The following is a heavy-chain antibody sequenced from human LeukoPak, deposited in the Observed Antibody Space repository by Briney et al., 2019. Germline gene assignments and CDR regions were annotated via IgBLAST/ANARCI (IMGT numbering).Heavy chain of an antibody. J-gene: IGHJ4*02. V-gene: IGHV3-48*03. CDR2: ISSSGSTI. CDR3: ARTTIYGSGSYPFDY. CDR1: GFTFSSYE. D-gene: IGHD3-10*01. Sequence: PGGSLRLSCAASGFTFSSYEMNWVRQAPGKGLEWVSYISSSGSTIYYADSVKGRFTISRDNAKNSLYLQMNSLRAEGTAVYYCARTTIYGSGSYPFDYWGQGTLVTVSS.